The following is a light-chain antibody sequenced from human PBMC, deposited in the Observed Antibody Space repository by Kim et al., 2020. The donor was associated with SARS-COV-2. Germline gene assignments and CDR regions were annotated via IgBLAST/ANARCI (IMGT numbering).Light chain of an antibody. CDR2: GAS. J-gene: IGKJ2*02. CDR1: ETVTSKS. V-gene: IGKV3-20*01. Sequence: PGERATLSCRASETVTSKSLAWYQQKPGQAPRLLIFGASSRASGIPDRFSGSGSGTDFTLTISRLEPEDFAVYYCHQYGTSPGTFGQGTKLE. CDR3: HQYGTSPGT.